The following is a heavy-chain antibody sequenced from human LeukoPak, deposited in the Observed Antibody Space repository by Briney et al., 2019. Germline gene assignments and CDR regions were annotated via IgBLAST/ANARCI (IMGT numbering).Heavy chain of an antibody. D-gene: IGHD6-19*01. CDR2: INYSGTT. V-gene: IGHV4-59*01. Sequence: SETLSLTCAVSGGSINTYYWSWIRQPPGKGLEWIGCINYSGTTNYNPSLKSRVTISVDTSKNQFSLKLSSVTAADTAVYYCARGTYSSGRIPFDYWGQGTLVTVSS. CDR1: GGSINTYY. J-gene: IGHJ4*02. CDR3: ARGTYSSGRIPFDY.